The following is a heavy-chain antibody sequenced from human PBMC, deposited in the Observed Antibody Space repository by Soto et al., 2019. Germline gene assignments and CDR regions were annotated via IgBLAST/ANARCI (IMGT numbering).Heavy chain of an antibody. CDR3: AHRRHITGVWDYGDFDY. CDR1: GFSLTTSGVG. D-gene: IGHD1-20*01. Sequence: QITLKESGPTLVKPTQTLTLTCTFSGFSLTTSGVGVGWIRQPPGKALECLALIYWDDDKRYSPSLRSRLTITTDTSKNHVVLTMTTMDPVDTATYYCAHRRHITGVWDYGDFDYWGQGTLVTVSS. J-gene: IGHJ4*02. V-gene: IGHV2-5*02. CDR2: IYWDDDK.